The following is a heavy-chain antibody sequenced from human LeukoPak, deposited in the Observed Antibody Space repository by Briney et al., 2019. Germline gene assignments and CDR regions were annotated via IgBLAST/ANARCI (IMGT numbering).Heavy chain of an antibody. CDR2: IWYDGSNK. V-gene: IGHV3-33*03. CDR1: GFTFSSYG. J-gene: IGHJ3*02. Sequence: QTGGSLRLSCAASGFTFSSYGMHWVRQAPGKGLEWVAVIWYDGSNKYYADSVKGRFTISRDNDKNSLYLQMNNLRAEDTAVYYCARLLDHFSGDTRWGAFHIWGQGTMVTVSS. CDR3: ARLLDHFSGDTRWGAFHI. D-gene: IGHD4-17*01.